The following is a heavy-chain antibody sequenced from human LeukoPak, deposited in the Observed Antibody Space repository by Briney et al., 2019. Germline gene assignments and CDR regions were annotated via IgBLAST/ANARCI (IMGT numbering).Heavy chain of an antibody. CDR1: GFTFSSYS. D-gene: IGHD6-19*01. CDR2: ISYDGSNK. J-gene: IGHJ4*02. Sequence: GESLKISCAASGFTFSSYSMHWVRQGPGKGLEWVAVISYDGSNKYYADSVKGRFTISRDNSKNTLYLQMHSLRAEDTAVYYCARDSGWYSDYWGQGTLVTVSS. CDR3: ARDSGWYSDY. V-gene: IGHV3-30-3*01.